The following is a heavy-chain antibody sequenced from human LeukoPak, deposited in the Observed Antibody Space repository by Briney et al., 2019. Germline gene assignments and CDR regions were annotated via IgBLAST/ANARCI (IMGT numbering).Heavy chain of an antibody. CDR3: AHLERGAVAGTFDY. J-gene: IGHJ4*02. CDR2: ISGSGGST. D-gene: IGHD6-19*01. Sequence: GGSLRLSCAASGFTFSSYGMSWVRQAPGKGLEWVSAISGSGGSTYYADSVKGRFTISRDNSKNTLYLQMNSLRAEDTAVYYCAHLERGAVAGTFDYWGQGTLVTVSS. CDR1: GFTFSSYG. V-gene: IGHV3-23*01.